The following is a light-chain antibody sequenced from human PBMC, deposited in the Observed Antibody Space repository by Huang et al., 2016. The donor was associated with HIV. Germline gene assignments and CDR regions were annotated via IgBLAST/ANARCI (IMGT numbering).Light chain of an antibody. CDR1: QSVNNNY. J-gene: IGKJ1*01. CDR2: SAS. CDR3: QQYGSSPWT. V-gene: IGKV3-20*01. Sequence: EIVLTQSPGSLSLSPGEGATLSCRASQSVNNNYLAWYQQKPGQGPRLLSFSASSRATGIPERFGGSGSGTDFTLTIRSLEPEDFAMYYCQQYGSSPWTFGQGTKVEVK.